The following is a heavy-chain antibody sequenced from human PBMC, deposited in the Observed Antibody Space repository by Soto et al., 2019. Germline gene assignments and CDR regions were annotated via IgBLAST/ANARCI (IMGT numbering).Heavy chain of an antibody. J-gene: IGHJ4*02. CDR1: GFTFSNYE. CDR3: ARDLGYYDSSGYFDY. D-gene: IGHD3-22*01. V-gene: IGHV3-48*03. CDR2: ITTSGGTI. Sequence: EVQLVEAGGGVVQPGGSLRLSCEASGFTFSNYEMNWVRQAPGKGLEWISYITTSGGTIYYADSVKGRFTISRDNAKNSLYLQMNSLRAEDTAVYYCARDLGYYDSSGYFDYWGQGTLVTVSS.